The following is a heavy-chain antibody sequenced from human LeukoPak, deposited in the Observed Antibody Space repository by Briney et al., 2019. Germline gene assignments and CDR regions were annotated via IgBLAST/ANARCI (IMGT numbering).Heavy chain of an antibody. Sequence: ASVKVSCKASGYSYTAFYIHWVRQAPGQGLEWMGWIHPRSGETNYAYKFRGRVTMTRDTSISTTYMDLGSLGSDDTAVYYCARDGEYGTGSYYRGCFDYWGQGTLVTVSS. CDR3: ARDGEYGTGSYYRGCFDY. D-gene: IGHD3-10*01. V-gene: IGHV1-2*02. CDR1: GYSYTAFY. J-gene: IGHJ4*02. CDR2: IHPRSGET.